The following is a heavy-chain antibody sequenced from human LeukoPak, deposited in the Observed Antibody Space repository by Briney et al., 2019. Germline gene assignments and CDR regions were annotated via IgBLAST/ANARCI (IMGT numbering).Heavy chain of an antibody. CDR2: ISGYNGNT. V-gene: IGHV1-18*01. CDR1: GYTFSSYA. J-gene: IGHJ4*02. CDR3: ARDLEYGAGSYGDY. Sequence: ASVKVSCKASGYTFSSYAISWVRQAPGQGLEWVGWISGYNGNTNYAQKLQGRVTMTTDTSTSTAYMELRSLRSDDTAMYYCARDLEYGAGSYGDYWGQGTLVTASS. D-gene: IGHD3-10*01.